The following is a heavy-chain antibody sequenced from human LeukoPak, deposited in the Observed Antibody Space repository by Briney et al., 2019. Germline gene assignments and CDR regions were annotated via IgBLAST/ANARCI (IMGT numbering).Heavy chain of an antibody. CDR1: GGSFSGYY. J-gene: IGHJ4*02. Sequence: PSETLSLTCAVYGGSFSGYYWGWIRQPPGKGRGGIGEINHSGSTNYNPSLKSRVTISVDTSKNQFSLKLSSVTAADTAVYYCARGLDDYDLDYYFDYWGQGTLVTVSS. D-gene: IGHD4-17*01. CDR2: INHSGST. CDR3: ARGLDDYDLDYYFDY. V-gene: IGHV4-34*01.